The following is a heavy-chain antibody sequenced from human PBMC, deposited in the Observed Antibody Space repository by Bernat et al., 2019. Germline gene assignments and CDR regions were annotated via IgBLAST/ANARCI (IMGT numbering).Heavy chain of an antibody. CDR2: VSGTGDPT. CDR1: GFTFSRYT. CDR3: AKRGSGSGYFSGDVFDF. D-gene: IGHD3-22*01. Sequence: EVQLLESGGGLVQPGGSLRLSCAASGFTFSRYTMNWVRQAPGKGLEWVSGVSGTGDPTYYADAVKGRFTISRDNSKNTLYLQMDSLRAEDTAVYYCAKRGSGSGYFSGDVFDFWGQGRMVTVSS. V-gene: IGHV3-23*01. J-gene: IGHJ3*01.